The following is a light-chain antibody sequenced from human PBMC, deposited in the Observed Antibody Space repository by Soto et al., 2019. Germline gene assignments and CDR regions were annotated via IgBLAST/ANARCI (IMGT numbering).Light chain of an antibody. V-gene: IGLV2-11*01. Sequence: QSALTQPRSVSGSPGQSVTISCTGTSSEVGDYNYVSWYQHLPGKAPKLLIFDVTKRPSGVPDRFSGSSSGTTVTLTISGVQAEDEADYYCQSAASSGTYVVFGGGTKLTVL. CDR3: QSAASSGTYVV. CDR1: SSEVGDYNY. CDR2: DVT. J-gene: IGLJ2*01.